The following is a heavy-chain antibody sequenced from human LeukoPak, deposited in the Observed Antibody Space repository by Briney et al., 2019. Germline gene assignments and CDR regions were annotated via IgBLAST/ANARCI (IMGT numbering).Heavy chain of an antibody. CDR1: GYSFTSYW. Sequence: GESLKISCKGSGYSFTSYWIGWVRQVPGKGLEWMGIIYPGDSDTRYSPSFQGQITISADKSISTAYLQWSSLRAEDTAVYYCAKRLHWFDPWGQGTLVTVSS. J-gene: IGHJ5*02. CDR3: AKRLHWFDP. V-gene: IGHV5-51*01. CDR2: IYPGDSDT.